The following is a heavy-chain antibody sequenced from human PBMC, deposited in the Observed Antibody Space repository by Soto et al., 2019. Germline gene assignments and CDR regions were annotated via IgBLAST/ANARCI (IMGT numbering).Heavy chain of an antibody. J-gene: IGHJ5*02. D-gene: IGHD3-3*01. Sequence: ASVKVSCKASGYTFTSYAMHWVRQAPGQRLELMGWINAGNGNTKYSQKFQGRVTITRDTSASTAYMELSSLRSEDTAVYYCAREEGQYYDFWSGYYSGFDPWGQGTLVTVSS. CDR1: GYTFTSYA. CDR2: INAGNGNT. V-gene: IGHV1-3*01. CDR3: AREEGQYYDFWSGYYSGFDP.